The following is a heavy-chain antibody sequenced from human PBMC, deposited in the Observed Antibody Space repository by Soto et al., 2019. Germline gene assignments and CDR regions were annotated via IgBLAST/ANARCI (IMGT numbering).Heavy chain of an antibody. V-gene: IGHV4-34*01. J-gene: IGHJ4*02. CDR1: GASISDSY. CDR3: ARGYGRNFDF. CDR2: XNXXXST. D-gene: IGHD3-10*01. Sequence: XXTLTLTCTVSGASISDSYWAWIRQPPGXXXXXXXXXNXXXSTXXNKXXXXXXXIXXAKXXXQLYMKLRSVTAEETAVYYCARGYGRNFDFWGQGTLVNVSS.